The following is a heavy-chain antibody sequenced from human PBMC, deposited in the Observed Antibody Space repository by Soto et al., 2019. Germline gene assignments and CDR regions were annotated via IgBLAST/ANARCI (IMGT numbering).Heavy chain of an antibody. J-gene: IGHJ4*02. Sequence: EVQLLESGGGLVQPGGSLGLSCAASGFTFSSYAMSWVRQAPGKGLEWVSAISGSGGSTYYADSVKGRFTISRDNSKHTLYLKMNSLRADDTAVYYCAKGRGYCSSTSCYVGSDYWGQGPLVTVSS. CDR2: ISGSGGST. D-gene: IGHD2-2*01. CDR3: AKGRGYCSSTSCYVGSDY. CDR1: GFTFSSYA. V-gene: IGHV3-23*01.